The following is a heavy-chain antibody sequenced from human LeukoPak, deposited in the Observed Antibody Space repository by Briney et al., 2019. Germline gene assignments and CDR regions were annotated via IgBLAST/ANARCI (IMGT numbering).Heavy chain of an antibody. CDR2: ISASGAAT. V-gene: IGHV3-23*01. Sequence: GGSLRLSCAASGFSFSSSVMAWVRQAPGQGLGWVTAISASGAATYYADSVKGRFFISRDNSKNTVSLQLYSLRADDTAVYYCASNKSGSYCFDYWGQGTLVTVSS. CDR3: ASNKSGSYCFDY. CDR1: GFSFSSSV. D-gene: IGHD1-26*01. J-gene: IGHJ4*02.